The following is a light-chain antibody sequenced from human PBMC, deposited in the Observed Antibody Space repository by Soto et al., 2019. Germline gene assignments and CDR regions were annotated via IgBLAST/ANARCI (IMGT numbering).Light chain of an antibody. J-gene: IGKJ4*01. V-gene: IGKV1-8*01. Sequence: AIRMTQSPSSFSASTGDRVTITCRASQGISSYLAWYQQKPGKAPKLLIYAASTLQSGVPSRFSGSGSGTDFNLTISCLQSEDFATYYCQQYYSYPLTFGGGTKVDIK. CDR3: QQYYSYPLT. CDR1: QGISSY. CDR2: AAS.